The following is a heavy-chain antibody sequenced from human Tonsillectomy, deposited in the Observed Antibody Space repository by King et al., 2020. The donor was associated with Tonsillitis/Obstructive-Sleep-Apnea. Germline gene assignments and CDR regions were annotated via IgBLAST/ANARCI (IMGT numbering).Heavy chain of an antibody. CDR2: IHSGGST. Sequence: VQLVESGGGLIQPGGSLRLSCAASGFIVSSNYMSWVRQAPGKGLEWVSVIHSGGSTYYADSVGGRFTISRDESTNTLYLQMNSLRAGDTAVYYCERDSGSSGLYYFDYWGQGTLVTVSS. J-gene: IGHJ4*02. CDR3: ERDSGSSGLYYFDY. CDR1: GFIVSSNY. D-gene: IGHD3-10*01. V-gene: IGHV3-53*01.